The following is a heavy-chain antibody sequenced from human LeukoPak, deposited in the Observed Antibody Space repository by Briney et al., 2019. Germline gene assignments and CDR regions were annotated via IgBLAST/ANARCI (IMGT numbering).Heavy chain of an antibody. J-gene: IGHJ4*02. CDR3: ARVLDYYGSGTRDFDY. Sequence: SETLSLTCAVYGGSFSGYYWSWIRQPPGKGLEWIGEINHSGSTNYNPSLKSRVTISVDTSKNQFSLKLSSVTAADTAVYYCARVLDYYGSGTRDFDYWGQGTLVTVSS. D-gene: IGHD3-10*01. V-gene: IGHV4-34*01. CDR2: INHSGST. CDR1: GGSFSGYY.